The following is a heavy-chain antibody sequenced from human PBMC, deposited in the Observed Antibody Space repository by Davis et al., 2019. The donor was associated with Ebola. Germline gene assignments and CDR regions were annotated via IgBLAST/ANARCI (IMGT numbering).Heavy chain of an antibody. J-gene: IGHJ6*04. CDR3: AREGYYVSGSRGMDV. CDR1: EFTFSSYW. D-gene: IGHD3-10*01. V-gene: IGHV3-30-3*01. Sequence: GESLKISCAASEFTFSSYWMSWVRQAPGKGLEWVTVISYNGTNKYYADSVKGRFTISRDNSKNMLFLQMNSLRAEDTAVYFCAREGYYVSGSRGMDVWGKGTTVIVSS. CDR2: ISYNGTNK.